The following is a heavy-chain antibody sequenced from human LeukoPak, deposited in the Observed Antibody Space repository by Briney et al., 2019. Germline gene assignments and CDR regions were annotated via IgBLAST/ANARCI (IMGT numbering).Heavy chain of an antibody. CDR3: ARKTFFYDSTGSIRGGYFDY. J-gene: IGHJ4*02. Sequence: SETLSLTCTVSGDSISSTNYYWGWIRQPPGKGLEWIGSIYYSGSTFNNPSLKSRVTISVDTSKNQFSLKLRSVTAADTAVYYCARKTFFYDSTGSIRGGYFDYWGQGSLVTVSS. CDR1: GDSISSTNYY. V-gene: IGHV4-39*07. CDR2: IYYSGST. D-gene: IGHD3-22*01.